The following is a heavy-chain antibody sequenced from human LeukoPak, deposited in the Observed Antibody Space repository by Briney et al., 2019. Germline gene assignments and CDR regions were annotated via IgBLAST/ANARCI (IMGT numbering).Heavy chain of an antibody. CDR3: ARRGYSYGFDY. D-gene: IGHD5-18*01. J-gene: IGHJ4*02. V-gene: IGHV3-74*01. Sequence: GGSLRLSCAASGFTFSSCWMHGVRQAPGEGLVGVSRINSDGRSTSYADSVKGRFTISRDNAKNTLYLQMNSLRAEDTDVYYCARRGYSYGFDYWGQGTLVTVSS. CDR2: INSDGRST. CDR1: GFTFSSCW.